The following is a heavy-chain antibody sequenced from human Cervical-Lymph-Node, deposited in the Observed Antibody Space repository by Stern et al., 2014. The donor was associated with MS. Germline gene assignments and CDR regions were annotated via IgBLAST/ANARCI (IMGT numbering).Heavy chain of an antibody. Sequence: QVQLVESGGGVVQPGRSLRLSCAASGFTFNNYAMHWIRQAPGKGLEWVALISYDGTNKYYADSVKGRFTISRDNSKNTLYLQMNSLRAEDTAVYYCARGGGRSTSWYRWFDPWGQGTLVTVSS. D-gene: IGHD6-13*01. V-gene: IGHV3-30-3*01. J-gene: IGHJ5*02. CDR2: ISYDGTNK. CDR3: ARGGGRSTSWYRWFDP. CDR1: GFTFNNYA.